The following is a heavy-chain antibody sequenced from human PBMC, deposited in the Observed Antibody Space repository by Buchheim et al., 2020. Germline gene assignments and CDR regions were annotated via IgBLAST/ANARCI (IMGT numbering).Heavy chain of an antibody. Sequence: QLQLQESGPGLVKPSETLSLTCTVSGGSISSSSYYWGWIRQPPGKGLEWIGSIYYSGSTYYNPSLKSRVTISVDTSKNKFSLKLSSVTAADTAVYYCARLVYYGDSRKYYFDYWGQGTL. V-gene: IGHV4-39*01. J-gene: IGHJ4*02. D-gene: IGHD4-17*01. CDR2: IYYSGST. CDR1: GGSISSSSYY. CDR3: ARLVYYGDSRKYYFDY.